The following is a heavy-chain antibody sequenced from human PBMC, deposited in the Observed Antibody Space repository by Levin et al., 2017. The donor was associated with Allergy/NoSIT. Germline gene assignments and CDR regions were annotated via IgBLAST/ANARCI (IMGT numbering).Heavy chain of an antibody. D-gene: IGHD3-10*01. CDR1: GFTFSDYY. CDR2: ISGSIGSTR. V-gene: IGHV3-11*01. J-gene: IGHJ4*02. CDR3: ARGAGVYR. Sequence: GGSLRLSCIASGFTFSDYYMSWIRQTPGKGLEWISYISGSIGSTRSYADSVRGRFTISRDDAKNSLYLQMVSLRVEDTAVYYCARGAGVYRWGQGTLVTVSS.